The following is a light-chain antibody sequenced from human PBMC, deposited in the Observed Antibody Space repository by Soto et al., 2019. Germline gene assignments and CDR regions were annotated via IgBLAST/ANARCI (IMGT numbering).Light chain of an antibody. J-gene: IGKJ5*01. Sequence: EIVLTQSPGTLSLSPGERATLSGRASQSVSSSYLAWYQQKPGQAPRLLIYGASSRATGIPDRFSGSGSGTDFTLTISRLEPEDFAVYYCQQYGGAPPITFGQGTRLEIK. CDR1: QSVSSSY. V-gene: IGKV3-20*01. CDR2: GAS. CDR3: QQYGGAPPIT.